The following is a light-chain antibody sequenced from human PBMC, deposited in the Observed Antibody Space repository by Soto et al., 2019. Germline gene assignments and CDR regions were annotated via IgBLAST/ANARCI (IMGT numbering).Light chain of an antibody. CDR1: QSIGGW. CDR2: DAF. J-gene: IGKJ2*01. CDR3: QHYHSYPDT. V-gene: IGKV1-5*01. Sequence: DIQMTQSPSTLSASIGDRVTITCRASQSIGGWLAWYQQRPGKAPNLLIYDAFSVKSGVPSRFSGSRSGTKFTLAISGLQPEDFATYYCQHYHSYPDTFGQGTKLEIK.